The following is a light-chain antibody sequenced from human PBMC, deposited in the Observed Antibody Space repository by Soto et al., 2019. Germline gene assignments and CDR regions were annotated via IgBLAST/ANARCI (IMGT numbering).Light chain of an antibody. CDR1: SSDVGAYNY. J-gene: IGLJ2*01. Sequence: QSALTQPASVSEFPGQSVTISCIGTSSDVGAYNYVSWYQQHPGKAPKLIIFDVNHRPSGISNRFSGSKSGNTASLTVSGLQADDEADYYCSSFTVMNTQVFGGGTKVIVL. V-gene: IGLV2-14*03. CDR2: DVN. CDR3: SSFTVMNTQV.